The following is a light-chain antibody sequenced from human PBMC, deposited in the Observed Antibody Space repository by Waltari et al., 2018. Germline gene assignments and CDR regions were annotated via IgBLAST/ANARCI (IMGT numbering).Light chain of an antibody. CDR1: TGDVTSGHH. Sequence: QAVVTQEPSVTVSPGGTVTLTRDSSTGDVTSGHHPYWLQQKPGQVPQTLIFETVNKHCWSPARVSGTLLGGKAILTLAGAQPEDEADCYCLISYGGCRLMIGGGTKLTVL. CDR2: ETV. CDR3: LISYGGCRLM. J-gene: IGLJ2*01. V-gene: IGLV7-46*01.